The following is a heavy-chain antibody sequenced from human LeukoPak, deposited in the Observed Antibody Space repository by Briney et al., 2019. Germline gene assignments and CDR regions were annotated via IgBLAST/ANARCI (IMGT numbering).Heavy chain of an antibody. Sequence: SETLSLTCAVYGGSFNGYYWSWIRQPPGKGLEWIGEINHSGSTNYNPSLKSRVTISVDTSKNQFSLKLSSVTAADTAVYYCARADIVVVPAAMQGWFDPWGQGTLVTVSS. CDR1: GGSFNGYY. J-gene: IGHJ5*02. CDR3: ARADIVVVPAAMQGWFDP. V-gene: IGHV4-34*01. CDR2: INHSGST. D-gene: IGHD2-2*01.